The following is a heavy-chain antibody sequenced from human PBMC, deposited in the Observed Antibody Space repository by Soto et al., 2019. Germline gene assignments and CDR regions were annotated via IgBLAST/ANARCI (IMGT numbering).Heavy chain of an antibody. Sequence: RGESLKISCKGSGYSFTSYCNSWVRQMPGKGLERMGRIDPSESYTNYSPSFQGHVTISADKSISTAYLQWSRPKASDTAMYYCARGPYYDILTGYAYHYYYYGMDVWGQGTTVTVSS. D-gene: IGHD3-9*01. V-gene: IGHV5-10-1*01. CDR2: IDPSESYT. CDR1: GYSFTSYC. CDR3: ARGPYYDILTGYAYHYYYYGMDV. J-gene: IGHJ6*02.